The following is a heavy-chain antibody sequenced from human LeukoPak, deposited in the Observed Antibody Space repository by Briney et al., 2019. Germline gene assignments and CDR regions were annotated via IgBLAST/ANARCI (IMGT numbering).Heavy chain of an antibody. Sequence: PGGALRLSCAPSGFTFSSYGMHWVRQAPGKGLEGVAFIRYDGSNKYYADSVKGRFTISRDNSKNPLYLQMNSMRPDDPAVYYCARDPRPDYYDSSGFYPYFDRWGQGTLVTVSS. V-gene: IGHV3-30*02. CDR3: ARDPRPDYYDSSGFYPYFDR. CDR2: IRYDGSNK. CDR1: GFTFSSYG. D-gene: IGHD3-22*01. J-gene: IGHJ4*02.